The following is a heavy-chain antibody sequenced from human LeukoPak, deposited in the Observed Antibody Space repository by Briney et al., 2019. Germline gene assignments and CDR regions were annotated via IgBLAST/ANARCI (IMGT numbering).Heavy chain of an antibody. CDR3: ARGNVDTAMPYDFDC. CDR1: GLTFSSYE. J-gene: IGHJ4*02. Sequence: GGSLRLSCAASGLTFSSYEMNWVRHAPGEGVEWVSYISSSGSTIYYADSVKGRFTISRDNDKNSLYLQMNSLRAEDTAVYYCARGNVDTAMPYDFDCWGQGTLVTVSS. V-gene: IGHV3-48*03. CDR2: ISSSGSTI. D-gene: IGHD5-18*01.